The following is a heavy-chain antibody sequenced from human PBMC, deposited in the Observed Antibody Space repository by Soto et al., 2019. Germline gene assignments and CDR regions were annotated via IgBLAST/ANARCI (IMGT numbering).Heavy chain of an antibody. J-gene: IGHJ4*02. CDR3: ARHNPIGNNWNYFDY. D-gene: IGHD1-1*01. Sequence: SETLSLTSTVSGGSINSYYWGWVRQPPGKGLEWIGYISYSGSTSNNPSLTGRVTISVDTSKNQFSLKVSSVTAADTAVYYCARHNPIGNNWNYFDYWGQGTLVTVSS. CDR1: GGSINSYY. CDR2: ISYSGST. V-gene: IGHV4-59*01.